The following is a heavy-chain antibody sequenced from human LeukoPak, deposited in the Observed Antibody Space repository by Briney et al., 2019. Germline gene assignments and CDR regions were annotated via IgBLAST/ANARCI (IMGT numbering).Heavy chain of an antibody. CDR3: AREDTSGAFDI. J-gene: IGHJ3*02. V-gene: IGHV4-39*02. D-gene: IGHD6-25*01. CDR2: IYYSGST. Sequence: IPSETLSLTCTVSGGSISSSSYYWGWIRQPPGKGLEWIGSIYYSGSTYYNPSLKSRVTISVDTSKNQFSLKLRSVTAADTAVYYCAREDTSGAFDIWGQGTMVTVSS. CDR1: GGSISSSSYY.